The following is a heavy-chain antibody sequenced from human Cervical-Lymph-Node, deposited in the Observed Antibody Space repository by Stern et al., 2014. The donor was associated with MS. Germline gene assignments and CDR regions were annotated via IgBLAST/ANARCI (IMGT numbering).Heavy chain of an antibody. J-gene: IGHJ4*02. Sequence: EMQLVESGGGVIQPGGSLRLSCTASGFTVSGYYMTWVRQAPGKGLEWVSLITNVGSTFYTDSVKGRFTISRDDSKNTVYLHMTSLRAEDTAMYYCARDTSSPERSDWWGQGTLVTVSS. D-gene: IGHD1-1*01. V-gene: IGHV3-53*01. CDR2: ITNVGST. CDR3: ARDTSSPERSDW. CDR1: GFTVSGYY.